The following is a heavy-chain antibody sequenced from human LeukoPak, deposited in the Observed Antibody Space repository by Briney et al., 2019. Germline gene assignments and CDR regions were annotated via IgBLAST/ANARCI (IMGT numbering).Heavy chain of an antibody. CDR1: GGPFSGYF. V-gene: IGHV4-34*01. CDR2: IHNSGTT. CDR3: ARRYYYNLGSFPFDF. J-gene: IGHJ4*02. Sequence: PSETLSLTCAVSGGPFSGYFWSWIRQSSGKGLAWIGEIHNSGTTNYNPSLNSRVTISEDTSKNQFYLNLSSVTAADTAVYYCARRYYYNLGSFPFDFWGQGTLVTVSS. D-gene: IGHD3-10*01.